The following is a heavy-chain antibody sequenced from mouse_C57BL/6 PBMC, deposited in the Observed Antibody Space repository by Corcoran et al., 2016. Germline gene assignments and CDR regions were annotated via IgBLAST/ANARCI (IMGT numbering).Heavy chain of an antibody. V-gene: IGHV8-12*01. CDR3: ARSSSYYYGSSYDAMDY. D-gene: IGHD1-1*01. CDR2: IYWDDDK. Sequence: QVTLKESGPGILQSSQTLSLTCSFSGFSLSTSGMGVSWIRQPSGKGLEWLAHIYWDDDKRYNPSLKSRLTISKDTSRNQVFLKITSVDTADTATYYCARSSSYYYGSSYDAMDYWGQGTSVTVSS. CDR1: GFSLSTSGMG. J-gene: IGHJ4*01.